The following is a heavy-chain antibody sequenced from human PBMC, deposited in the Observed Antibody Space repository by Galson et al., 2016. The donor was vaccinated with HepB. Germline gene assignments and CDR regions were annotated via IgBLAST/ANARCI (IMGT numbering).Heavy chain of an antibody. V-gene: IGHV3-48*02. CDR2: ISINSDNK. CDR1: GFPFTSFS. J-gene: IGHJ4*02. D-gene: IGHD3-9*01. CDR3: ARDRDWAFDY. Sequence: CAASGFPFTSFSMNWVRQAPGKGLEWVSYISINSDNKRYIDSVMGRFIISRDNVRDSMYLQMNSLRDEDTAVYYCARDRDWAFDYWGQGVRGTVSS.